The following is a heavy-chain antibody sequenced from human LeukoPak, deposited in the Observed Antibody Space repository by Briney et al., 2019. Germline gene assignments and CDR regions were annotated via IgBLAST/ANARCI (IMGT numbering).Heavy chain of an antibody. CDR3: ARATGYPSSIYYFDY. J-gene: IGHJ4*02. CDR1: GFTFSSYA. D-gene: IGHD5-12*01. CDR2: ISGSGGST. V-gene: IGHV3-23*01. Sequence: GGSLRLSCADSGFTFSSYAISWVRQAPGKGLEWVSAISGSGGSTYYADSVKGRFTISRDNSKNTLYLQMNSLRAEDTAVYYCARATGYPSSIYYFDYWGQGTLVTVSS.